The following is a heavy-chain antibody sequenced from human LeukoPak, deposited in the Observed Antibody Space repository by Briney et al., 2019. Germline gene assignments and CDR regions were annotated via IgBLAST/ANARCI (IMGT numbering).Heavy chain of an antibody. Sequence: ASVKVSCKASGYTYTSYGISWARQAPGQGLEWMGWISAYNRNTNYAQKFQDRVTMTTDSSTTTAYMELRSLTSDDTALYYCARDTAVAYYGMDVWGQGTTVTVSS. CDR3: ARDTAVAYYGMDV. CDR2: ISAYNRNT. CDR1: GYTYTSYG. J-gene: IGHJ6*02. D-gene: IGHD5-18*01. V-gene: IGHV1-18*01.